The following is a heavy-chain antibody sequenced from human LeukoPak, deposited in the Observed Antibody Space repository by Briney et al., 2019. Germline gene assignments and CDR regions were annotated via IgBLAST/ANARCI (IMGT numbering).Heavy chain of an antibody. CDR1: GYTFTGYY. V-gene: IGHV1-2*06. Sequence: GASVKVSCKASGYTFTGYYMHWVRQAPGQGLEWMGRINPSTGGTTYAQKFQGRVTMTRDTSVSTAYMELNRLTSDDTAVYFCARDRNLYSGSFASWGQGTLVTVSS. J-gene: IGHJ4*02. CDR2: INPSTGGT. D-gene: IGHD1-26*01. CDR3: ARDRNLYSGSFAS.